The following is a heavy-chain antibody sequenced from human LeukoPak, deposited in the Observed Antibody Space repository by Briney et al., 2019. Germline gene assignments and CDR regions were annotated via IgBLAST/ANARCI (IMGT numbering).Heavy chain of an antibody. Sequence: ASVKVSCKASGYTFTSYYMQWVRQAPGQGFEWMGIINPSGGSTRYARKFQGRVTMTRDTSTSTVYMELSSLRSEDTAVYYCARWVGGPAGINYYGMDVWGQGTTVTVSS. D-gene: IGHD2-2*01. V-gene: IGHV1-46*01. CDR3: ARWVGGPAGINYYGMDV. CDR1: GYTFTSYY. CDR2: INPSGGST. J-gene: IGHJ6*02.